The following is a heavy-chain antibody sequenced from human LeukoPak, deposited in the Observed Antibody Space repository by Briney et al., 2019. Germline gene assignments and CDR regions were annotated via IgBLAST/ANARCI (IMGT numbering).Heavy chain of an antibody. V-gene: IGHV1-2*02. J-gene: IGHJ4*02. CDR1: GYSFTDYY. CDR2: INPNSGGT. CDR3: ANRGSSSGYYSADN. Sequence: GASVKVSCKASGYSFTDYYIHWVRQAPGQGLEWMGWINPNSGGTNYAQKFQGRVTMSRDTAITTAYVELSRLRSDDTAVYYCANRGSSSGYYSADNWGQGTLVTVSS. D-gene: IGHD3-22*01.